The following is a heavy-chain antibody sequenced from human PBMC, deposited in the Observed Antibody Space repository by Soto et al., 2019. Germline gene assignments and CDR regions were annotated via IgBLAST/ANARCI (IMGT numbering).Heavy chain of an antibody. J-gene: IGHJ4*02. D-gene: IGHD1-26*01. Sequence: QVQLQESGPGLVKPSQTLSLTCTVSGGSISSGGHYWSWIRQHPGKGLEWIGYIYYSGSTYYNPSLKRRATISVDTSKNQFSLKLSSVTAADTAVYYCAREGGTVGATAADYWGQGTLVTVSS. CDR3: AREGGTVGATAADY. CDR1: GGSISSGGHY. CDR2: IYYSGST. V-gene: IGHV4-31*03.